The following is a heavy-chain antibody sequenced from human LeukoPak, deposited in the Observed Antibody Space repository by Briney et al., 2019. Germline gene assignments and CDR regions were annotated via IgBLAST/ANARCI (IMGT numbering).Heavy chain of an antibody. CDR2: ISAYNGNT. CDR3: ARVSSDIVVVVAATARDFDY. J-gene: IGHJ4*02. D-gene: IGHD2-15*01. V-gene: IGHV1-18*01. CDR1: GYTFTSYG. Sequence: ASVKVSCKASGYTFTSYGISWVRQAPGQGLEWMEWISAYNGNTNYAQKLQGRVTMTTDTSTSTAYMELRSLRSDDTAVYYCARVSSDIVVVVAATARDFDYWGQGTLVTVSS.